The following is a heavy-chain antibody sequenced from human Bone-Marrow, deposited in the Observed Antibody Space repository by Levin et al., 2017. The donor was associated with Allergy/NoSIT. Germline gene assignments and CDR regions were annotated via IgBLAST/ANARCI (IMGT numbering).Heavy chain of an antibody. V-gene: IGHV4-30-4*01. CDR1: GDSIISAIYY. CDR2: IFYSGNT. Sequence: SETLSLTCTVSGDSIISAIYYWTWLRQTPGKGLEWLGYIFYSGNTHYNPSLKSRLTLSVDTSKNQFSLKLSSVTAADTAVYYCARGRDSSGWGYNWFDPWGQGTLVTVSS. J-gene: IGHJ5*02. CDR3: ARGRDSSGWGYNWFDP. D-gene: IGHD6-19*01.